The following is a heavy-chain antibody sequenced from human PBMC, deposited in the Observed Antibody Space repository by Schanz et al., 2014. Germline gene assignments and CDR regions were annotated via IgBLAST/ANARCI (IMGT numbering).Heavy chain of an antibody. D-gene: IGHD4-17*01. CDR3: ARDRGHGDLPGDI. Sequence: QVQLRQWGAGLLRPSETLSLTCTVSGGSISSYYWSWIRLPPGKGLEWIGYMHNSGSTSYNPSLKSRVTISVNTSKNQFSLKLNSVTAADTAVYYCARDRGHGDLPGDIWGQGTMVTVSS. J-gene: IGHJ3*02. V-gene: IGHV4-59*12. CDR2: MHNSGST. CDR1: GGSISSYY.